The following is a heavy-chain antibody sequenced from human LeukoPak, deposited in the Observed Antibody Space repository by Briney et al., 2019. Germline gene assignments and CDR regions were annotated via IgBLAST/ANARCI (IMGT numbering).Heavy chain of an antibody. Sequence: PWASVKVSCKASGYTFTSYGINWVRQATGQGLEWMGWMNPNSGNTGYAQKFQGRVTMTRNTSISTAYMELSSLRSEDTAVYYCARGELTWDYYFDYWGQGTLVTVSS. CDR3: ARGELTWDYYFDY. CDR1: GYTFTSYG. D-gene: IGHD1-26*01. CDR2: MNPNSGNT. J-gene: IGHJ4*02. V-gene: IGHV1-8*01.